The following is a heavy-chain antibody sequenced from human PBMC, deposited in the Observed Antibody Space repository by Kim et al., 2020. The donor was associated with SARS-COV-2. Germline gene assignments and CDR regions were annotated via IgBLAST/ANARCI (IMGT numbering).Heavy chain of an antibody. CDR2: IYYSGST. CDR1: GGSISSSSYY. J-gene: IGHJ4*02. CDR3: ARQDMYYYDSSGYYSKYDY. V-gene: IGHV4-39*01. Sequence: SETLSLTCTVSGGSISSSSYYWGWIRQPPGKGLEWIGSIYYSGSTYYNPSLKSRVTISVDTSKNQFSLKLSSVTAADTAVYYCARQDMYYYDSSGYYSKYDYWGQGTLVTVSS. D-gene: IGHD3-22*01.